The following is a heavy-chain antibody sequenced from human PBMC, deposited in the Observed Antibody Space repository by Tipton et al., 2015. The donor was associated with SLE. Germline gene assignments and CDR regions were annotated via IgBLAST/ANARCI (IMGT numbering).Heavy chain of an antibody. CDR3: ARDEYRYDGTGYHLLGHFDY. Sequence: LRLSCTVSGGSISSSSYYWGWIRQPPGKGLEWIGNIYYTGNTFYNPSLKSRVTISLDTSKNQFSLKLSSVTAADTAVYYCARDEYRYDGTGYHLLGHFDYWGQGTRVTVSS. J-gene: IGHJ4*02. D-gene: IGHD3-22*01. CDR1: GGSISSSSYY. V-gene: IGHV4-39*07. CDR2: IYYTGNT.